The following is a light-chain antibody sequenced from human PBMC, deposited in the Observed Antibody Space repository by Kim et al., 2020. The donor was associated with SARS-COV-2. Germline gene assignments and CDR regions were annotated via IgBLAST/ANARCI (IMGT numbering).Light chain of an antibody. V-gene: IGKV4-1*01. Sequence: RATHNSKSGPTVLYSSTHHNYLAWYQQKPGQAPKLLIYWASIRESGVSDRFSGSGSETDFTLTISSLQAEDVAVYYCQQYYSTPPSFGQGTKLEI. J-gene: IGKJ2*03. CDR1: PTVLYSSTHHNY. CDR3: QQYYSTPPS. CDR2: WAS.